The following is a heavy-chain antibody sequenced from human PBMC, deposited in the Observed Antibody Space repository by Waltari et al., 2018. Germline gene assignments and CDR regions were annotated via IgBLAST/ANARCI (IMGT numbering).Heavy chain of an antibody. D-gene: IGHD3-3*01. CDR2: IIPIFGTA. V-gene: IGHV1-69*01. CDR1: GGTFSSYA. Sequence: QVQLVQSGAEVKKPGSSVKVSCKASGGTFSSYAISWVRQAPGQGLEWMGGIIPIFGTANYAQTFQGRVTIPADESTSAAYLALSSLISAHAAVSYFARGTAGPFCRYFFTYCNQGTLVTVSS. CDR3: ARGTAGPFCRYFFTY. J-gene: IGHJ4*01.